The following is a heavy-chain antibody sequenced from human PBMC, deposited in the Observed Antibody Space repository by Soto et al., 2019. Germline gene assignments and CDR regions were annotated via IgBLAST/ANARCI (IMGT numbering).Heavy chain of an antibody. J-gene: IGHJ5*02. CDR2: IYYSVST. D-gene: IGHD6-19*01. CDR1: GGSISSYY. V-gene: IGHV4-59*08. CDR3: AKHGSRYSSGWGGWFDP. Sequence: QVQLQESGPGLVKPSETLSLTCTVSGGSISSYYWSWIRQPPGKGLEWIGYIYYSVSTNYNPSLKSRVTISVDTSKNQFSLKLSSVTAADTAVYYCAKHGSRYSSGWGGWFDPWGQGTLVTVSS.